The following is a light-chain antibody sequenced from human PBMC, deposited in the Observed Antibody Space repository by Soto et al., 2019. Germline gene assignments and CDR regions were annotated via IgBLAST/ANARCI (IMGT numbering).Light chain of an antibody. CDR1: QRISNN. CDR2: DAS. Sequence: IVLTQSPATLSLSPGERATLSCRASQRISNNLAWYQQRSGQAPRLLIYDASNRAPGIPARFSGSGSGADFTLTIISLETEDFALDYCPHRGSWRFTFGQGAQLAIK. CDR3: PHRGSWRFT. J-gene: IGKJ2*01. V-gene: IGKV3-11*01.